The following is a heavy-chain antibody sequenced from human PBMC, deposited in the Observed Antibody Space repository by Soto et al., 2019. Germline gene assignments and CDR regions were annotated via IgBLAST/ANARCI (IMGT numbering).Heavy chain of an antibody. D-gene: IGHD2-21*02. Sequence: ETLSLTCTVSGGSISSYYWSWIRQPAGKGLEWIGRIYTSGSTNYNPSLKSRVTMSVDTSKNQFSLKLSSVTAADTAVYYCARGQIYCGGDCYLFDSWGQGALVTVSS. CDR2: IYTSGST. CDR3: ARGQIYCGGDCYLFDS. CDR1: GGSISSYY. V-gene: IGHV4-4*07. J-gene: IGHJ5*01.